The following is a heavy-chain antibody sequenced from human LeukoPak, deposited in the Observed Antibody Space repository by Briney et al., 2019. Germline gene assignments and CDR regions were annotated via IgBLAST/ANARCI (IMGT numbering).Heavy chain of an antibody. CDR2: IYHSGST. D-gene: IGHD2-2*01. CDR3: ARVVVVPAADYTRPHNWFDP. J-gene: IGHJ5*02. V-gene: IGHV4-30-2*01. CDR1: GGSISSGGYY. Sequence: PSETLSLTCTVSGGSISSGGYYWSWIRQPPGKGLEWIGYIYHSGSTYYNPSLKSRVTISVDRSKNQFSLKLSSVTASDTAVYYCARVVVVPAADYTRPHNWFDPWGQGTLVTVSS.